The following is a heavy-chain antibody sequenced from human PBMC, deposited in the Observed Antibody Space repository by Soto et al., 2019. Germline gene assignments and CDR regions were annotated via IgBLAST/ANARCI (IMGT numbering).Heavy chain of an antibody. V-gene: IGHV4-39*01. J-gene: IGHJ3*02. CDR2: IYYSGST. Sequence: QLQLQESGPGLVKPSETLSLTCTVSGGSISSSSYYWGWIRQPPGKGLEWIGSIYYSGSTYYNPSLKSRVTISVDTSKNQFSLKLSSVTAADTAVYYCASPTVFAIAAAGTGAFDIWGQGTMVTVSS. CDR1: GGSISSSSYY. CDR3: ASPTVFAIAAAGTGAFDI. D-gene: IGHD6-13*01.